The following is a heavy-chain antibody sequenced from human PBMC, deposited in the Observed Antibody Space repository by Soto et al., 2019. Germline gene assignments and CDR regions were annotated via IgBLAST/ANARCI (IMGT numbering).Heavy chain of an antibody. V-gene: IGHV4-59*01. J-gene: IGHJ4*02. Sequence: LEILSLICTVSGGSMISYYWSWIRQPPEKRPEWIGYIYYTGSTNLNPSLKSRVTMSVDTSKNQFSMKLTSVTAADTAMYYCARVGSSGWHLDYWGQGALVTVS. CDR3: ARVGSSGWHLDY. CDR1: GGSMISYY. D-gene: IGHD6-25*01. CDR2: IYYTGST.